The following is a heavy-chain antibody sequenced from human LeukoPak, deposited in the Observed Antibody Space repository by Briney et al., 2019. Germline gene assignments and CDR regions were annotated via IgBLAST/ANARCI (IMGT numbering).Heavy chain of an antibody. CDR3: ARLSYGGNRRDFDY. CDR2: IYHSGST. V-gene: IGHV4-38-2*01. Sequence: SETLSLTCAVSGYSISSGYYWGWVRQPAGKGLEWIGSIYHSGSTYYNPSLKSRVTISVDTSKNQFSLKLSSVTAADTAVYYCARLSYGGNRRDFDYWGQGTLVTVSS. J-gene: IGHJ4*02. D-gene: IGHD4-23*01. CDR1: GYSISSGYY.